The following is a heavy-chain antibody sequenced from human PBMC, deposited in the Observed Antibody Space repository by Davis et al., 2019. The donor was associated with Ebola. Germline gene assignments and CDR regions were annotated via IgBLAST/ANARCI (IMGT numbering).Heavy chain of an antibody. CDR1: GFTFSGYW. J-gene: IGHJ4*02. CDR3: ARGPSTGNSFSY. CDR2: IKPDGSEK. Sequence: GESLKISCAASGFTFSGYWMTWVRQAPGKGLEWVANIKPDGSEKYYVDSVEGRFTISRDNAKNSLYLQMNSLRAEDTAVYYCARGPSTGNSFSYWGQGTLVTVSS. D-gene: IGHD6-13*01. V-gene: IGHV3-7*01.